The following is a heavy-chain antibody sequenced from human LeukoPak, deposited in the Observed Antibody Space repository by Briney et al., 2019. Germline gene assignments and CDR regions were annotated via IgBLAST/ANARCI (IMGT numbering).Heavy chain of an antibody. CDR1: GYTFTSYD. Sequence: ASVKVSYKASGYTFTSYDINWVRQATGQGLEWMGWMNPNSGNTGYAQKFQGRVTMTRNTSISTAYMELSSLRSEDTAVYYCARVRNYYDSSGYYYFYYWGQGTPVTVSS. CDR3: ARVRNYYDSSGYYYFYY. V-gene: IGHV1-8*01. CDR2: MNPNSGNT. D-gene: IGHD3-22*01. J-gene: IGHJ4*02.